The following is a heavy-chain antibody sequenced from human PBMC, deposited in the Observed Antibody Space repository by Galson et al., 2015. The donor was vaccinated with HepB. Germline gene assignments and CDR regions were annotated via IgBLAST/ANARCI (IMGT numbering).Heavy chain of an antibody. Sequence: SLRLSCAASGLTVRSSHMSWVRQAPGKGLEWVSVIYGGGNAYYTHSVRGRFTISRDDSKNTVYLQMNSLEAEDTAVYYCARIFSQLLYFDYWGQGTLVTVSS. J-gene: IGHJ4*02. CDR1: GLTVRSSH. D-gene: IGHD2-2*02. CDR2: IYGGGNA. CDR3: ARIFSQLLYFDY. V-gene: IGHV3-53*01.